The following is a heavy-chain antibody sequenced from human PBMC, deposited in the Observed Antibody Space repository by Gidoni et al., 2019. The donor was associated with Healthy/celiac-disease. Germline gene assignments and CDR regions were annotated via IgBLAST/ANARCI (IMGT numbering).Heavy chain of an antibody. D-gene: IGHD5-12*01. CDR1: RFSLCGYS. CDR2: ISSSSSNK. Sequence: VQRVESGGGLVKPGGSLRHSCASPRFSLCGYSMNWVRQAPGKGLEWVAVISSSSSNKYYADSVKGRFTISRDNAKNSLYLQMNSLRAEDTAVYYCARVGMVARYGYYGMDVWGQGTTVTVSS. V-gene: IGHV3-21*01. CDR3: ARVGMVARYGYYGMDV. J-gene: IGHJ6*02.